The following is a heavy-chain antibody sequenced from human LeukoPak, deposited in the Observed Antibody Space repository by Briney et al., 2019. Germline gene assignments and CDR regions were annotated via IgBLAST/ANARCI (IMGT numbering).Heavy chain of an antibody. Sequence: SETLSLTCTVSGGSISSGGYYWSWIRQHPGKGLEWIGYIYYSGNTYYNPSLKSRTIISVDTSKNQFSLKLNSVTAADTAVYYCARGTVPARWFDPWGQGTLVTVSS. V-gene: IGHV4-31*02. D-gene: IGHD2-2*01. CDR2: IYYSGNT. J-gene: IGHJ5*02. CDR3: ARGTVPARWFDP. CDR1: GGSISSGGYY.